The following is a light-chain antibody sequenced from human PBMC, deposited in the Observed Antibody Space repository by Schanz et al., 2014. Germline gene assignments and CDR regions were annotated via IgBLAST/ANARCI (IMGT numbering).Light chain of an antibody. CDR2: TND. CDR1: SSNIAINN. V-gene: IGLV1-44*01. CDR3: MSWDETLSGRV. Sequence: QSVLTQPPSASATPGQRVTISCSGSSSNIAINNVNWYQQLPGTAPQLLIFTNDERPAGVSDRFSASKSGTSASLTIRGLQSEDEAEYYCMSWDETLSGRVFGGGTKLTVL. J-gene: IGLJ3*02.